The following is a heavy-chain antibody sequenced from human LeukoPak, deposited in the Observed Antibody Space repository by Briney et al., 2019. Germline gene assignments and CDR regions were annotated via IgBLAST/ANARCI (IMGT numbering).Heavy chain of an antibody. J-gene: IGHJ4*02. CDR2: IYHSGST. CDR1: AYSISSGYY. CDR3: VRQYDY. D-gene: IGHD2-2*01. V-gene: IGHV4-38-2*02. Sequence: SETLSLTCTVSAYSISSGYYWGWIRQPPGKGLEWIGSIYHSGSTYYNPSLKSRVTISIDTSKNQFSLNLTSVTAADTAVYCRVRQYDYWGQGTLVTVSS.